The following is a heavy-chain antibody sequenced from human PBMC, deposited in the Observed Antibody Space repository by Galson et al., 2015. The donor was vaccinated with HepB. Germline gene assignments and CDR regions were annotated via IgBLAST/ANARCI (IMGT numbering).Heavy chain of an antibody. J-gene: IGHJ6*02. Sequence: SVKVSCKASGGAFTSFAISWVRQAPGQGLEWMGAIIPIFGTANYAQKLQGRVTITADKSTRTAYMEVSSLRSEDTAVYYCARDTSLYCSSSSCYAHGVDVWGQGTTVTVSS. CDR3: ARDTSLYCSSSSCYAHGVDV. CDR2: IIPIFGTA. D-gene: IGHD2-2*01. V-gene: IGHV1-69*06. CDR1: GGAFTSFA.